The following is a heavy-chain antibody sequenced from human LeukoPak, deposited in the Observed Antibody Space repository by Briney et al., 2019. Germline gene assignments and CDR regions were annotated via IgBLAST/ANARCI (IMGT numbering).Heavy chain of an antibody. CDR2: IRYERYEGSDK. CDR1: RFSFSSYG. CDR3: AREHYFYHMDG. V-gene: IGHV3-33*04. J-gene: IGHJ6*03. Sequence: SLRLSCAASRFSFSSYGMHWVRQAPGKGLQWVAIIRYERYEGSDKYYADSVKGRFTISRDNAENSLYLQMNSLRAEDTAVYYCAREHYFYHMDGWGKGTTVTVSS.